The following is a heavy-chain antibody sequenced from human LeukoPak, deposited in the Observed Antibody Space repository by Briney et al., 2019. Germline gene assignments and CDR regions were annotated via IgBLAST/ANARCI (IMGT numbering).Heavy chain of an antibody. D-gene: IGHD6-6*01. V-gene: IGHV1-46*01. Sequence: GASVKVSCKASGYTFPSYFMHGVRQAPGQGLEWMGIINPTGGSTTYAQKFQGRVTMTRDTPTSKVYMELSSLRSDDTAVYYCARTAARRFDYWGQGTLVTVSS. CDR1: GYTFPSYF. CDR3: ARTAARRFDY. CDR2: INPTGGST. J-gene: IGHJ4*02.